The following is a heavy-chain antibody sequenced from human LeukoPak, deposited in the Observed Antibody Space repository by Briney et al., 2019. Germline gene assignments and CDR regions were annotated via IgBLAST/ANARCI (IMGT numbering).Heavy chain of an antibody. D-gene: IGHD4-23*01. CDR1: GGTFSSYA. CDR3: ANQDDYGGNSY. CDR2: IIPIFGTA. J-gene: IGHJ4*02. V-gene: IGHV1-69*01. Sequence: SVNVSCKASGGTFSSYAISWVRQAPGQGLEWMGGIIPIFGTANYAQKFQGRVTITADESTSTAYMELSSLRSEDTAVYYCANQDDYGGNSYWGQGTLVTVSS.